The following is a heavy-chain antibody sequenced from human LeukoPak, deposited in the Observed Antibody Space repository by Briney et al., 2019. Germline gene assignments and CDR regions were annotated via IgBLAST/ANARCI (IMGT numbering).Heavy chain of an antibody. J-gene: IGHJ4*02. D-gene: IGHD2-2*01. CDR2: IYYSGST. CDR1: GGSISSSSYY. V-gene: IGHV4-39*01. CDR3: ARHPLTYCSSTSCYG. Sequence: SETLSLTCTVSGGSISSSSYYWGWIRQPPGKGLEWIGSIYYSGSTYYNPSLKSRVTISVDTSKNQFSLKLSSVTAAGTAVYYCARHPLTYCSSTSCYGWGQGTLVTVSS.